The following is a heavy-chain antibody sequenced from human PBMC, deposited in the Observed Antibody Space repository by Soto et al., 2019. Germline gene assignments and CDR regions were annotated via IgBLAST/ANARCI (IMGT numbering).Heavy chain of an antibody. CDR3: ARDSGIPGRYWYFGL. D-gene: IGHD3-9*01. J-gene: IGHJ2*01. CDR2: INPKRGGT. V-gene: IGHV1-2*02. CDR1: GYTFSDYF. Sequence: QVQLVQSGAEVKKPGASVKVSCTTYGYTFSDYFLHWVRQAHGQGPEWMGFINPKRGGTEYAPKFQGRVTMTRDTSSSTVYMYLSGLTSDDTAIYYCARDSGIPGRYWYFGLWGRGTLVTVSS.